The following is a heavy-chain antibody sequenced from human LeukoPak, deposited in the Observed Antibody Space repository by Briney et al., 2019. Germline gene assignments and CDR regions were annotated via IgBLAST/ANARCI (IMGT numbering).Heavy chain of an antibody. J-gene: IGHJ6*02. CDR1: GYTFTGYY. CDR3: ARDEPVDTAMKYYYYYGMDV. Sequence: ASVKVSCKASGYTFTGYYMHWVRQAPGQGLEWMGRINPNSGGTNNAQKFQGRVTMTRDTSISTAYMELSRLRSDDTAVYYCARDEPVDTAMKYYYYYGMDVWGQGTTVTVSS. CDR2: INPNSGGT. D-gene: IGHD5-18*01. V-gene: IGHV1-2*06.